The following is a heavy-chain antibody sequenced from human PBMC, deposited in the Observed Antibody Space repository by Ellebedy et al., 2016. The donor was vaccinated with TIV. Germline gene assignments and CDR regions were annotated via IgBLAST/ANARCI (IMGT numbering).Heavy chain of an antibody. CDR1: GFTFSSFT. D-gene: IGHD5-12*01. V-gene: IGHV3-21*01. J-gene: IGHJ4*02. CDR3: ARETSAVATVDF. CDR2: ISSSSTYI. Sequence: GESLKISCAASGFTFSSFTMNWVRQAPGKGLEWVSSISSSSTYIYSADSVKGRFTISRDNAENSLYLQMNSLRAEDTAVYYCARETSAVATVDFWGQGTLVTVSS.